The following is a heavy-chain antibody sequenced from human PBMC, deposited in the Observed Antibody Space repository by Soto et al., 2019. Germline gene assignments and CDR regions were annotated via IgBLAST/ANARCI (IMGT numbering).Heavy chain of an antibody. CDR2: ISGSGGST. J-gene: IGHJ5*02. V-gene: IGHV3-23*01. CDR3: AKDRIQLWSGNWFDP. CDR1: GFTFGSYA. D-gene: IGHD5-18*01. Sequence: HPGGSLRLSCAASGFTFGSYAMSWVRQAPGKGLEWVSAISGSGGSTYYADSVKGRFTISRDNSKNTLYLQMNSLRAEDTAVYYCAKDRIQLWSGNWFDPWGQGTLVTVSS.